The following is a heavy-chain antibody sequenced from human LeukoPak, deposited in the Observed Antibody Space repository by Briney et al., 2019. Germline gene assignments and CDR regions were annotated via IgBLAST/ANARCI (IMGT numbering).Heavy chain of an antibody. Sequence: GGSLRLSCAASGFTFDDHAMHWVRQAPGKGLEWVSGISWNSGSIGYAVSVKGRFTISRDNAKNSLYLQMNSLRAEDTALYYCAKVKYGSGSYPFDYWGQGTLVTISS. V-gene: IGHV3-9*01. CDR1: GFTFDDHA. J-gene: IGHJ4*02. CDR3: AKVKYGSGSYPFDY. D-gene: IGHD3-10*01. CDR2: ISWNSGSI.